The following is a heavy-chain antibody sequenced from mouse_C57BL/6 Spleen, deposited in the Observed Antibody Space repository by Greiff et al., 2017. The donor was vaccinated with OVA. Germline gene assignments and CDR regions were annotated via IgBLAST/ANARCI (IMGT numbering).Heavy chain of an antibody. Sequence: QVQLQQPGAELVRPGTSVKLSCKASGYTFTSYWMHWVKQRPGQGLEWIGVIDPSDSYTNYNQKFKGKATLTVDTSSSTAYMQLSSLTSEDSAVYYCARDYDYEGAYWGQGTLVTVSA. J-gene: IGHJ3*01. V-gene: IGHV1-59*01. D-gene: IGHD2-4*01. CDR2: IDPSDSYT. CDR1: GYTFTSYW. CDR3: ARDYDYEGAY.